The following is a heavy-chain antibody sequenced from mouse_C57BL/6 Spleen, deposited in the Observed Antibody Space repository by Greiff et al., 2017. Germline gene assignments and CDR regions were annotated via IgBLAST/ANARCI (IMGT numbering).Heavy chain of an antibody. V-gene: IGHV1-80*01. D-gene: IGHD1-1*01. J-gene: IGHJ4*01. CDR3: AREGLLRFYAMDY. CDR2: IYPGDGDT. Sequence: VKLVESGAELVKPGASVKISCKASGYAFSSYWMNWVKQRPGKGLEWIGQIYPGDGDTNYNGKFKGKATLTADKSSSTAYMQLSSLTSEDSAVYFCAREGLLRFYAMDYWGQGTSVTVSS. CDR1: GYAFSSYW.